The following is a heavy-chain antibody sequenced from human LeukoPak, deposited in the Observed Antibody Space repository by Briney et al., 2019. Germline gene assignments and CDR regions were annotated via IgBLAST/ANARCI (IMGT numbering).Heavy chain of an antibody. Sequence: ASVKVSCKASGYTFTGYYMNWVRQAPGQGLEWMGWINPNSGGTNYAQKFQGRVTMTRDTSISTAYMELSRLRSDDTAVYYCASLNLVGPREHAFDIWGQGTMVTVSS. J-gene: IGHJ3*02. D-gene: IGHD2-15*01. CDR1: GYTFTGYY. CDR3: ASLNLVGPREHAFDI. CDR2: INPNSGGT. V-gene: IGHV1-2*02.